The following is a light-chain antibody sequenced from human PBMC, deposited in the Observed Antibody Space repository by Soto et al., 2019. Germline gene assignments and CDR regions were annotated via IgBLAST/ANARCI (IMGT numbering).Light chain of an antibody. CDR2: EVS. V-gene: IGLV2-14*01. J-gene: IGLJ3*02. CDR3: SSYTSSSTLV. CDR1: SSDVGGYKY. Sequence: QSALTQPASVSGSIGQSITISCTGTSSDVGGYKYVSWHQQHPGKAPKLMIYEVSNRPSGVSNRFSGSKSGNTASLTISGLQAEDEADYYCSSYTSSSTLVFGGGTKVTVL.